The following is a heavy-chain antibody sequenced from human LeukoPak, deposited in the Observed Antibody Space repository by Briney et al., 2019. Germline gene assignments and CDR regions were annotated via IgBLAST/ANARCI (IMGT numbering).Heavy chain of an antibody. CDR3: AKQSAGSSAWYSLHFDY. CDR2: ISVSGGST. Sequence: GGSLRLSCAASGFTLSNFAMTWVRQAPGKGLEWVSVISVSGGSTYYADSVKGRFTISRDNSKNTLYLQMDSLRAEDTAVYFCAKQSAGSSAWYSLHFDYWGQGTLVTVSS. CDR1: GFTLSNFA. D-gene: IGHD6-19*01. V-gene: IGHV3-23*01. J-gene: IGHJ4*02.